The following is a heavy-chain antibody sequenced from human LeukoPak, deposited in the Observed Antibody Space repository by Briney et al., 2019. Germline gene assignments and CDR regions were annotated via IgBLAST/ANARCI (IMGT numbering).Heavy chain of an antibody. CDR1: GFTFSSYR. J-gene: IGHJ3*02. V-gene: IGHV3-48*01. CDR2: ISSSGGTI. D-gene: IGHD2-8*01. Sequence: GGSLRLSCAASGFTFSSYRMSWVRQAPGKGLEWVSHISSSGGTIFYADSVKGRLTISRDNAKNSLYLQMNSLRAEDTAVYYCARDNDDNGDYAFAIWGQGTMVTVSS. CDR3: ARDNDDNGDYAFAI.